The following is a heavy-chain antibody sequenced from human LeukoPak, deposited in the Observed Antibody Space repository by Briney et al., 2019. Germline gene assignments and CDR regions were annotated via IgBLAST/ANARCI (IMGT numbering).Heavy chain of an antibody. J-gene: IGHJ4*02. Sequence: GGSLRLSCVASGFTFSSYWMHWVRQAPGKGLEWVSRISGDGSGTTYADSVKGRVTISRDNAKNTLYLQMRSLRAEDTAIYYCARELPFDYRGQGTLVSVSS. D-gene: IGHD1-7*01. CDR3: ARELPFDY. CDR1: GFTFSSYW. CDR2: ISGDGSGT. V-gene: IGHV3-74*01.